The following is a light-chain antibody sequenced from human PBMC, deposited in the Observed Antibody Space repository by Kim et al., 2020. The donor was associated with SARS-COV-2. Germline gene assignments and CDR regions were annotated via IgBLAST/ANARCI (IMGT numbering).Light chain of an antibody. Sequence: QSALTQPHSAPGSPGQSVTISCTGTSSDVGGYNYVSWYQQYPGKAPKLMIYEVSKRPSGVPDRFSGSKSGNTASLTVSGLQAEDEADYYCSSYAGSNNKVFGGGTQLTVL. V-gene: IGLV2-8*01. J-gene: IGLJ2*01. CDR3: SSYAGSNNKV. CDR1: SSDVGGYNY. CDR2: EVS.